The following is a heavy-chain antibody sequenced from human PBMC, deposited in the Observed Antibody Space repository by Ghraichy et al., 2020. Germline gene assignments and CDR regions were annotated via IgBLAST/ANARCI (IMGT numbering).Heavy chain of an antibody. Sequence: LRLSCAVYGGFFSDYYWSWIRQPPGKGLEWIGEIYHSGSTNCNPSLKSRVTISVDTSKNQFSLKLSSVTAADTAVYYCARVPQVYGDSDRCFDCWGQGTLVTVSS. CDR3: ARVPQVYGDSDRCFDC. CDR2: IYHSGST. CDR1: GGFFSDYY. V-gene: IGHV4-34*01. J-gene: IGHJ4*02. D-gene: IGHD4-17*01.